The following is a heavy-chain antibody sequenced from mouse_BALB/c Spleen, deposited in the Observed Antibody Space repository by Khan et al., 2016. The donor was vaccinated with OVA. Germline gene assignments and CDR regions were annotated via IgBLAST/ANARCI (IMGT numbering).Heavy chain of an antibody. Sequence: QVQLQQPGADLVRPGASVKLSCKASGYTFTSYWINWVKQRPGQGLEWIGNIYPSDSDTNFNQKFKDKATLTVDKSSSTAYMQLSSPTSEDSAVYFCARWGNYYFDSWGQGTTLTVSS. V-gene: IGHV1-69*02. J-gene: IGHJ2*01. CDR1: GYTFTSYW. CDR3: ARWGNYYFDS. CDR2: IYPSDSDT. D-gene: IGHD2-1*01.